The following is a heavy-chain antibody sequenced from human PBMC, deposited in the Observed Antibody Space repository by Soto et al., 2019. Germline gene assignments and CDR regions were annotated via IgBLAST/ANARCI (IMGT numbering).Heavy chain of an antibody. Sequence: EVQLVESGGGLVQPGRSLRLSCTASGFTFGDYAMSWFRQAPGKGLEWVGFIRSKADGGTTEYAASVKGRFTISRDDSKSIAYLQMNSLKTEDTAVYYCTRRSGWLKYFDYWGQGTLVTVSS. CDR3: TRRSGWLKYFDY. V-gene: IGHV3-49*03. J-gene: IGHJ4*02. CDR1: GFTFGDYA. CDR2: IRSKADGGTT. D-gene: IGHD6-19*01.